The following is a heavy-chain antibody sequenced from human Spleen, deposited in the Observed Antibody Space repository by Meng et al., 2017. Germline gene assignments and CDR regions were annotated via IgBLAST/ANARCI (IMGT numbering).Heavy chain of an antibody. D-gene: IGHD3-10*01. CDR2: RYHSES. CDR1: GYPISSGYY. CDR3: ARGHGGNSWSSDF. J-gene: IGHJ4*02. V-gene: IGHV4-38-2*02. Sequence: GSLRLSCTVSGYPISSGYYWGWMRQFPEKGLEWIGSRYHSESYYNPSLKSRVTISLDTSKNQFSLRLSSVTAADTAIYYCARGHGGNSWSSDFWGQGTLVTVSS.